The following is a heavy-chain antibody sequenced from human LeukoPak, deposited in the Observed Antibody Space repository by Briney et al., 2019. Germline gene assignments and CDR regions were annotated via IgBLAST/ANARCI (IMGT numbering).Heavy chain of an antibody. V-gene: IGHV4-4*02. D-gene: IGHD2-8*01. CDR3: SRENGAFSPFGY. J-gene: IGHJ4*02. Sequence: SETLSLTCGQSGGSLTSTNWWSWVPQPPGQGLEWIGEVSLSGLTNYNPSLSSRVIMALDTSKNHLSLHLTSVTAADTAVYYCSRENGAFSPFGYWGQGYLVTVLS. CDR1: GGSLTSTNW. CDR2: VSLSGLT.